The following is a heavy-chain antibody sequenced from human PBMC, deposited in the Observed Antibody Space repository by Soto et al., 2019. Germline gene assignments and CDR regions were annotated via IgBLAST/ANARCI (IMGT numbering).Heavy chain of an antibody. D-gene: IGHD5-12*01. V-gene: IGHV4-34*01. CDR1: GGSFSGYY. J-gene: IGHJ4*02. CDR2: INHGGST. Sequence: PSETLSLTCAVYGGSFSGYYWSWIRQPPGKGLEWIGEINHGGSTNYDPSLKSRVTISVDTSKNQFSLKLSSVTAADTAVYYCARGKGYDYWGQGTLVTVSS. CDR3: ARGKGYDY.